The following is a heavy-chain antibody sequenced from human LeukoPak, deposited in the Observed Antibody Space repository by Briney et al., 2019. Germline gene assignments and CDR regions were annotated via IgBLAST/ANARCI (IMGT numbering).Heavy chain of an antibody. D-gene: IGHD4-17*01. Sequence: GGSLRLSCAAPGFSFISYGMHWVRQAPGKGLEWVGVISDDGRRKDYADSVKGRFTISRDNSKDTLYLQMNSLRAEDTAVYYCAKRPSDYGDYVSYFDYWGQGSLVTVSS. CDR2: ISDDGRRK. CDR3: AKRPSDYGDYVSYFDY. J-gene: IGHJ4*02. V-gene: IGHV3-30*18. CDR1: GFSFISYG.